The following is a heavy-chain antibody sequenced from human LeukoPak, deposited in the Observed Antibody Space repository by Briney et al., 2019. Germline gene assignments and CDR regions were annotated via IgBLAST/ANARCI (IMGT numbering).Heavy chain of an antibody. Sequence: GGSLTLSCAASGFTFSSYWMSWVRQPPGKGLEWVANIKQDGSEKYYVDSVKGRFTISRDNAKNSLYLQMNSLRAEDTAVYYCASSWSCYLSYFDYWGQGTLVTVSS. J-gene: IGHJ4*02. CDR3: ASSWSCYLSYFDY. D-gene: IGHD3-3*01. CDR1: GFTFSSYW. V-gene: IGHV3-7*01. CDR2: IKQDGSEK.